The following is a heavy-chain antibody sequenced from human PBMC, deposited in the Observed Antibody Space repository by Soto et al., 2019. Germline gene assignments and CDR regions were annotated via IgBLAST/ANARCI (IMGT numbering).Heavy chain of an antibody. D-gene: IGHD5-18*01. CDR1: GGSISSYY. CDR2: IYTSGST. J-gene: IGHJ6*02. V-gene: IGHV4-4*07. CDR3: ARDLLEYSYGNYYYYYGMDV. Sequence: SETLSLTCTVSGGSISSYYWSWIRQPAGKGLEWIGRIYTSGSTNYNPSLKSRVTMSVDTSKNQFSLKLSSVTAADTAVYYCARDLLEYSYGNYYYYYGMDVWGQGTTVTVSS.